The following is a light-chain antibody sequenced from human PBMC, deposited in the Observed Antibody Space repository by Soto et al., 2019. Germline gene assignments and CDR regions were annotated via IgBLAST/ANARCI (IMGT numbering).Light chain of an antibody. CDR2: GAS. CDR3: QQYCSSPDT. CDR1: QSVSSSY. V-gene: IGKV3-20*01. Sequence: EIVLTQSPGTLSLSPGERATLSCRASQSVSSSYLAWYQQKPGQAPRLLIYGASSRATGIPDRFSGSGSGTDFTLTISRLEPEDLAVYYCQQYCSSPDTFGQGTKLEIK. J-gene: IGKJ2*01.